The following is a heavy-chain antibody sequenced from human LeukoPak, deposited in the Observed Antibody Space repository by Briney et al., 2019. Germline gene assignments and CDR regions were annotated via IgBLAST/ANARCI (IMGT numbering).Heavy chain of an antibody. CDR1: GGSISSYY. CDR2: IYYSGSI. CDR3: VRGERLGPDI. Sequence: SETLSLTCTVSGGSISSYYWSWIRQPPGKGLEWIGYIYYSGSINYNPSLKSRVTISVDTSKNQVSLKLTSVTAADTAVYYCVRGERLGPDIWGQGTMVAVSS. V-gene: IGHV4-59*01. J-gene: IGHJ3*02. D-gene: IGHD3-16*01.